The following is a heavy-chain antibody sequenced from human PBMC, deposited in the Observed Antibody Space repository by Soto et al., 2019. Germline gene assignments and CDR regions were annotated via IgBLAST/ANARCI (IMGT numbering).Heavy chain of an antibody. V-gene: IGHV3-21*01. CDR3: ARDTTTVISPGDIDI. CDR2: ISSSSSYI. J-gene: IGHJ3*02. CDR1: GFTFSSYS. D-gene: IGHD4-17*01. Sequence: EVQLVESGGGLVKPGGSLRLSCAASGFTFSSYSMNWVRQAPGKGLEWVSSISSSSSYIYYADSVKGRFTISRDNAKNSLYLQMNSLRAEDTAVYYCARDTTTVISPGDIDIWGQGTMVTVSS.